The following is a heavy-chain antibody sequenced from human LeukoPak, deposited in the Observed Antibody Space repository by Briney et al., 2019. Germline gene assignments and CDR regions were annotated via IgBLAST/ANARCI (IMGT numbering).Heavy chain of an antibody. J-gene: IGHJ6*02. CDR1: GFTFSGSA. D-gene: IGHD6-19*01. CDR3: TRHMVMEAVAGSNYYYGMDV. V-gene: IGHV3-73*01. CDR2: IRTKANSYVT. Sequence: GGSLRLSCAASGFTFSGSAMHWVRQASGKGLEWVGRIRTKANSYVTAYAASVNGRFTISRDDSKNTAYLQMNSLKTEDTAVYYCTRHMVMEAVAGSNYYYGMDVWGQGTTVTVSS.